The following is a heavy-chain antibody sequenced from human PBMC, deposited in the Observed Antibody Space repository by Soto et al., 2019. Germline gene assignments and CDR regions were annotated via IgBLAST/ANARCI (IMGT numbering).Heavy chain of an antibody. CDR2: IWWHGHDI. V-gene: IGHV3-33*01. D-gene: IGHD1-26*01. Sequence: QVQVVESGGGVVQPGRSLRLSCTASGFSFSDYVMHWVRQPPGKGLEWVAVIWWHGHDIFYEGSVKGRFTISRDNSKNTLYLQMNSLRVEDTAVYYCARDQGGQSGNFIFDNWGQGTLVTVSS. CDR3: ARDQGGQSGNFIFDN. J-gene: IGHJ4*02. CDR1: GFSFSDYV.